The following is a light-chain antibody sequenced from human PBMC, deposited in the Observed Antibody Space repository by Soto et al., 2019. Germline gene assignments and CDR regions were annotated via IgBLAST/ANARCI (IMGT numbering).Light chain of an antibody. Sequence: HSALTQPASVSGSPGQSITISCTGTSSDVGNYNLVSWYQQHPGKVPKVMIYEVTKRPSGVSNRFSGSKSGNTASLTISGLQAEDEADYYCCSYAGSGIVVFGGGTKLTVL. V-gene: IGLV2-23*02. CDR1: SSDVGNYNL. J-gene: IGLJ2*01. CDR3: CSYAGSGIVV. CDR2: EVT.